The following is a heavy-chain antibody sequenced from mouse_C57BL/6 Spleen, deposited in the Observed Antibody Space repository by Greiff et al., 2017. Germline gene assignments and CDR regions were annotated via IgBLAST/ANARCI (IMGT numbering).Heavy chain of an antibody. CDR3: ARGIYSNFPWFAY. J-gene: IGHJ3*01. CDR1: GYTFTDYN. Sequence: VHVKQSGPELVKPGASVKMSCKASGYTFTDYNMHWVKQSHGKSLEWIGYINPNNGGTSYNQKFKGKATLTVNKSSSTAYMELRSLTSEDSAVYYCARGIYSNFPWFAYWGQGTLVTVSA. V-gene: IGHV1-22*01. CDR2: INPNNGGT. D-gene: IGHD2-5*01.